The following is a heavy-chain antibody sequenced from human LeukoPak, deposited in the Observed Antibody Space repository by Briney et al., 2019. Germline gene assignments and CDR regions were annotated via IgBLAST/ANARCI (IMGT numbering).Heavy chain of an antibody. CDR3: ARVGQQPIKYFDY. J-gene: IGHJ4*02. Sequence: PSETLSLTCTVSGGSISSDYWTWIRQPPGKGLEWIGYIYYSGSTNYNPSLKSRVTISVDTSKNQFSPKLSSVTAADTAVYYCARVGQQPIKYFDYWGQGTLVTVSS. V-gene: IGHV4-59*01. CDR2: IYYSGST. CDR1: GGSISSDY. D-gene: IGHD6-13*01.